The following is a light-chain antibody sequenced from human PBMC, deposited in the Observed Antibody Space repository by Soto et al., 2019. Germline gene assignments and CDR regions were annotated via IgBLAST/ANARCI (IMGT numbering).Light chain of an antibody. CDR3: QQRSNWPPLT. CDR1: QSVDTK. CDR2: DAS. J-gene: IGKJ4*01. V-gene: IGKV3-11*01. Sequence: TVLTQSPATLSLSPGERATLSCRATQSVDTKLVWYQQRPGQAPRLLIYDASNRATGIPARFSGSGSGTDFTLTISSLEPEDSAVYYCQQRSNWPPLTFGGGTKVEIK.